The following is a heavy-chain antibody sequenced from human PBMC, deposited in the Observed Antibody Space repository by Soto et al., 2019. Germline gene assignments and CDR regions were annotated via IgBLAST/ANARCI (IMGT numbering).Heavy chain of an antibody. CDR1: GFTFSSYS. D-gene: IGHD2-15*01. Sequence: DVQLAESGGGLVQPGGSPRLSCSASGFTFSSYSMNWVRQAPGKGLEWLSYINFSSDVIYYADSVKGRFTISRDNAENSLFLQMSSLRDEDTGVYYCVRVAGGSFVWGQGTLVTVSS. CDR3: VRVAGGSFV. CDR2: INFSSDVI. J-gene: IGHJ4*02. V-gene: IGHV3-48*02.